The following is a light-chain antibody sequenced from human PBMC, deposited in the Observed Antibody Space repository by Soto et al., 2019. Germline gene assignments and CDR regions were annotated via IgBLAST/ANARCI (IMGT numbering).Light chain of an antibody. J-gene: IGKJ1*01. Sequence: EIVLTQSPGTLSLSPGERVTLSCRASQSISNNHLAWYQQKPGQAPRLLIHGTSNRATGIPDRFSGSGSGTDFTLTFSRLEPEDFAVYYCQQYGSSQWTFGQGTKVDIK. CDR1: QSISNNH. CDR2: GTS. V-gene: IGKV3-20*01. CDR3: QQYGSSQWT.